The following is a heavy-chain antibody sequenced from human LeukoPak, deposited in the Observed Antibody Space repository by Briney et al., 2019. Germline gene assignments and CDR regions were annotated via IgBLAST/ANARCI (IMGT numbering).Heavy chain of an antibody. CDR3: ARASYSYDINGWVPFDY. D-gene: IGHD3-22*01. CDR2: IYTSGST. J-gene: IGHJ4*02. CDR1: GYSISSGYY. V-gene: IGHV4-61*02. Sequence: PSETLSLTCTVSGYSISSGYYWGWIRQPAGKGLEWIGRIYTSGSTNYNPSLKSRVTISGDTSKNQFSLRLSSVTAADTAVYYCARASYSYDINGWVPFDYWGQGTLVTVSS.